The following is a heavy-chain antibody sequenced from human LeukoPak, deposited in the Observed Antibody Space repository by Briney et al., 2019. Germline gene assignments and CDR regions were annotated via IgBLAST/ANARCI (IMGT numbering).Heavy chain of an antibody. CDR3: ARDTPQGTMVRGDPDY. CDR2: ISSSSTI. V-gene: IGHV3-48*01. D-gene: IGHD3-10*01. Sequence: PGGSLRLSCAASGFTFSSHSMNWVRQAPGKGLEWVSYISSSSTIYYADSVKGRFTISRDNAKNSLYLQMNSLRAEDTAVYYCARDTPQGTMVRGDPDYWGQGTLVTVSS. CDR1: GFTFSSHS. J-gene: IGHJ4*02.